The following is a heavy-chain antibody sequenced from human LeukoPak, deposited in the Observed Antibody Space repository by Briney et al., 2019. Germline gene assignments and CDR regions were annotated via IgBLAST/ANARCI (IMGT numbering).Heavy chain of an antibody. V-gene: IGHV4-39*01. CDR2: IYYSGST. Sequence: SETLSLTCTVSGGSISSDDYYWGWIRQPPGKGLEWIGSIYYSGSTYYNPSLKSRVTISVDTSKYQFSLKLSSVTAADTAVYYCARHGDSSSWYGFDYWGQGTLVTVSS. CDR3: ARHGDSSSWYGFDY. D-gene: IGHD6-13*01. CDR1: GGSISSDDYY. J-gene: IGHJ4*02.